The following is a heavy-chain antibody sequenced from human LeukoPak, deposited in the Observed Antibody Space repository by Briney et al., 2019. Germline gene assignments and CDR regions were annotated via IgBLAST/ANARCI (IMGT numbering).Heavy chain of an antibody. CDR3: ARVGPGGFWYPDY. D-gene: IGHD3-10*01. CDR1: GYSFTSYH. V-gene: IGHV1-46*01. J-gene: IGHJ4*02. Sequence: ASVKVSCKASGYSFTSYHLHWVRQAPGQGLEWMGIINPNGGSTNYAQKFQGRFIMTRDTSTSTVYMELSSLRSEDTAVYYCARVGPGGFWYPDYWGQGTLVTVSS. CDR2: INPNGGST.